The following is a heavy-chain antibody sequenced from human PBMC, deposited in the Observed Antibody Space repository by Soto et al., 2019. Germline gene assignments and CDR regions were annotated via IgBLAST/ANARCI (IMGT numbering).Heavy chain of an antibody. CDR1: GFSFSDYF. V-gene: IGHV3-11*01. CDR3: ARDRRVSHNLSGELLY. CDR2: ISSGGGAT. Sequence: GGSLRLSCAASGFSFSDYFMSWLRQAPGKGPEWLSYISSGGGATYYADSVKGRFTISRDNAKNSLYLQMNSLGAEDTAVYFCARDRRVSHNLSGELLYWGQGALVTVS. J-gene: IGHJ4*02. D-gene: IGHD1-26*01.